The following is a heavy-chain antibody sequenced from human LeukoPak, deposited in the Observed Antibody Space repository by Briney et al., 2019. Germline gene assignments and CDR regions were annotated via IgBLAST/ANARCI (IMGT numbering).Heavy chain of an antibody. CDR1: GITFSSYS. V-gene: IGHV3-23*01. J-gene: IGHJ4*02. Sequence: GGSLRLSCAASGITFSSYSMSWVRQAPGKGLEWVSSISFSSTTTYYADSVKGRFTVSRDNSKNTLYLQMDGLRAEDTAVYYCARDPAELQLLSYYFDYWGQGTLVAVSS. D-gene: IGHD2-2*01. CDR2: ISFSSTTT. CDR3: ARDPAELQLLSYYFDY.